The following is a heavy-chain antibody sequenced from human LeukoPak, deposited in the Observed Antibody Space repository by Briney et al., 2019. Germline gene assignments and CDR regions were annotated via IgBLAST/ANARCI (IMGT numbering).Heavy chain of an antibody. Sequence: PSETLSLTCAVYGGSFSGYYWSWIRQPPGKGLEWIGEINHSGSTNYNPSLKSRVTISVDTSKNQFSLKLSSVTAADTAVYYCANRIWFGELSSGGWFDPWGQGTLVTVSS. D-gene: IGHD3-10*01. J-gene: IGHJ5*02. V-gene: IGHV4-34*01. CDR1: GGSFSGYY. CDR3: ANRIWFGELSSGGWFDP. CDR2: INHSGST.